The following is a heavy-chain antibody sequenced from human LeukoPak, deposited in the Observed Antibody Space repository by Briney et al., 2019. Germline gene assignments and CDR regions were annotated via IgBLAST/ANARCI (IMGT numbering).Heavy chain of an antibody. CDR1: GGTFSSYA. Sequence: SVKVSCKASGGTFSSYAISWVRQAPGQGLEWMGGIIPIFGTANYAQKLQGRVTITADESTSTAYMELSSLRSEDTAVYYCARDSGSYMFDYWGQGTLVTVSS. J-gene: IGHJ4*02. D-gene: IGHD1-26*01. CDR3: ARDSGSYMFDY. V-gene: IGHV1-69*13. CDR2: IIPIFGTA.